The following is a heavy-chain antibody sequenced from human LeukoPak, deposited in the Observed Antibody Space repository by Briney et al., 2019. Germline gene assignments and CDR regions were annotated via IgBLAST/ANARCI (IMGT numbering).Heavy chain of an antibody. D-gene: IGHD6-19*01. CDR1: GFIFNDYG. Sequence: GGSLRLSCAGSGFIFNDYGMHWVRQAPGKGLEWVSGISWNSGSIGYADSVKGRFTISRDNAKNSLYLQMNSLRAEDTALYYCAKDISVAGPYYFDYWGQGTLVTVSS. V-gene: IGHV3-9*01. J-gene: IGHJ4*02. CDR2: ISWNSGSI. CDR3: AKDISVAGPYYFDY.